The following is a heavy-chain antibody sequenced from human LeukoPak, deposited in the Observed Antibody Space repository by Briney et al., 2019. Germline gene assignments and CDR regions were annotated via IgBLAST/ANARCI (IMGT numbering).Heavy chain of an antibody. J-gene: IGHJ4*02. CDR3: ARLRLWEGSESCYRPNDC. CDR2: IKQDGSDT. D-gene: IGHD3-10*01. Sequence: PGGSLRLSCAASGFTISPYWMSWVRRAPGKGLEWVANIKQDGSDTYYADSVRGRFTISRDNAQNSLYLQMNTLRIEDTAVYYCARLRLWEGSESCYRPNDCWGQGTLVTVSS. V-gene: IGHV3-7*01. CDR1: GFTISPYW.